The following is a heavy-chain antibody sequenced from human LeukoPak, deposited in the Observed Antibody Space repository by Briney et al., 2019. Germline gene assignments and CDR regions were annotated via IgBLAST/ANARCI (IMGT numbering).Heavy chain of an antibody. V-gene: IGHV4-39*02. Sequence: PSETLSLTCTVSGGSISSYYWGWIRQPPGKGLEWIGSIYYSGSTYYNPSLKSRVTTSVDTSKNQFSLKLSSVTAADTAVYYCAREGCSSASCSSYYYMDVWGKGTTVTVSS. J-gene: IGHJ6*03. CDR2: IYYSGST. D-gene: IGHD2-2*01. CDR1: GGSISSYY. CDR3: AREGCSSASCSSYYYMDV.